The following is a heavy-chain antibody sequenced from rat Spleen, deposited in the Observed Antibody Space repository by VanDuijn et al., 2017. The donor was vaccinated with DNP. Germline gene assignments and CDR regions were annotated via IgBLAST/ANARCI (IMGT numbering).Heavy chain of an antibody. CDR3: VRSDYSDETYYYGYFDY. V-gene: IGHV2-6*01. Sequence: QVQLKESGPGLVQPSRTLSLSCTVSGFSLTRYAVAWVRQPPGKGLEWIAAVSGGGITYYNSALRSRLSISRDTSKSQLFLRMNSLQTEDTAMYFCVRSDYSDETYYYGYFDYWGQGVMVTVSS. CDR1: GFSLTRYA. J-gene: IGHJ2*01. CDR2: VSGGGIT. D-gene: IGHD1-12*02.